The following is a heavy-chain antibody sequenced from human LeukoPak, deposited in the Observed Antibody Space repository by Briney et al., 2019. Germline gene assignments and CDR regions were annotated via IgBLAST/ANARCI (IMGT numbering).Heavy chain of an antibody. Sequence: GGSLRLSCAASGFTFTHYGIHWVCQAPGKGLEWVASISFDGRNEYYLDSVKGRFTISRDSPKNTLYLQMNSLRAEDTAVYYCAKERAAMGTDAFDIWGQGTMVTVSS. CDR3: AKERAAMGTDAFDI. CDR2: ISFDGRNE. D-gene: IGHD5-18*01. J-gene: IGHJ3*02. V-gene: IGHV3-30*18. CDR1: GFTFTHYG.